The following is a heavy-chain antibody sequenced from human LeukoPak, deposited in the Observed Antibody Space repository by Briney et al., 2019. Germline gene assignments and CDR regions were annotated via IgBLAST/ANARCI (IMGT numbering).Heavy chain of an antibody. Sequence: ASVKVSCKASGYTFTSYGISWVRQAPGQGLEWMGWISAYNGNTNYAQKLQGRVTMTTDTSTSTAYMELRSLRSDDTAVYYCARDLRARTVTQLMGYWGQGTLVTVSS. CDR1: GYTFTSYG. CDR2: ISAYNGNT. V-gene: IGHV1-18*01. J-gene: IGHJ4*02. CDR3: ARDLRARTVTQLMGY. D-gene: IGHD4-17*01.